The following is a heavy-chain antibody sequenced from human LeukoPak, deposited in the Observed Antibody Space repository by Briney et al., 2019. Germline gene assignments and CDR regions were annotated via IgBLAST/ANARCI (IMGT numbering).Heavy chain of an antibody. CDR3: ATLTPRPSANYDILTGSYHPLFY. Sequence: SVKVSCKASGGTFSSYAISWVRHAPGQGLEWMGGIIPIFGTANYAQKFQGRVTITADESTSTAYMELSSLRSEDTAVYYCATLTPRPSANYDILTGSYHPLFYWGQGTLVTVSS. J-gene: IGHJ4*02. V-gene: IGHV1-69*01. CDR2: IIPIFGTA. CDR1: GGTFSSYA. D-gene: IGHD3-9*01.